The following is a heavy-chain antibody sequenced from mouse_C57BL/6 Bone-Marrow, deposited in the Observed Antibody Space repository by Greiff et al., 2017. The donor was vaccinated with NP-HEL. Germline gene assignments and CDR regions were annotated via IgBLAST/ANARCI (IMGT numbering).Heavy chain of an antibody. CDR1: GYTFTDYY. J-gene: IGHJ1*03. CDR2: INPCNGGT. Sequence: VQLQQSGPVLVKPGASVKMSCKASGYTFTDYYMNWVKQSHGKSLEWIGVINPCNGGTSYNQKFKGKATLTVDKSSSTAYMELNSLTSEDSAVYYCARSLWYYGGWGTGTTVSVSS. V-gene: IGHV1-19*01. CDR3: ARSLWYYGG.